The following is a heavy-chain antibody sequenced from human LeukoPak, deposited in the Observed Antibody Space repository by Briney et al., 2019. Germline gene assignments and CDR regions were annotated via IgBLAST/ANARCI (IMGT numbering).Heavy chain of an antibody. Sequence: ASVKVSCKASGYTFTSYAMHWVRQAPGQRLEWMGWINAGNGNTKYSQKFQGRVTITRDPSASTAYMELSSLRSEDTAVYYCARDIGPLGWYFPNFDYWGQGTLVTVSP. CDR2: INAGNGNT. J-gene: IGHJ4*02. CDR1: GYTFTSYA. CDR3: ARDIGPLGWYFPNFDY. V-gene: IGHV1-3*01. D-gene: IGHD6-19*01.